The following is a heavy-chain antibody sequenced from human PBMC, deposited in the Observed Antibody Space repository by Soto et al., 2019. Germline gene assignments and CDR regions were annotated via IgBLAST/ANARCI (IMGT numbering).Heavy chain of an antibody. D-gene: IGHD3-3*01. J-gene: IGHJ6*03. CDR2: INHSGST. CDR1: GRALRDYF. V-gene: IGHV4-34*01. CDR3: ASYHSYDFWVGSRPYMDA. Sequence: ETLSLTCAVYGRALRDYFWSWVRQPPGKGLEWIGEINHSGSTNYNPSLKSRVTISADTSKHQFSLRLTSVTAADSAIYYCASYHSYDFWVGSRPYMDAWGKGTTVTVS.